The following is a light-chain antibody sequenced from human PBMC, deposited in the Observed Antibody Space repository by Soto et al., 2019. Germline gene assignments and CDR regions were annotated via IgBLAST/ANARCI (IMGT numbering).Light chain of an antibody. V-gene: IGKV3-15*01. J-gene: IGKJ2*02. CDR2: GAS. CDR3: QQYNSWPRGT. CDR1: QSVSSN. Sequence: EIVMTQSPATLSVSPGERATLSCRASQSVSSNLAWYQQKPGQAPRLLIYGASTRATGVPARFSGSGSGTAFSIPTSSMQSDDFAVSYCQQYNSWPRGTFGQGTKVEIK.